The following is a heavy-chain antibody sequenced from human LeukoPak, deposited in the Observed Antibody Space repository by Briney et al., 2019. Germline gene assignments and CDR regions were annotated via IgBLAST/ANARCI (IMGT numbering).Heavy chain of an antibody. CDR1: GYTFAAYF. CDR3: ARDVPGYSSSYDF. Sequence: ASVKVSCKASGYTFAAYFMHWVRQAPGQGLEWMGWIDPKSGATSYAQKFQGRVTLTRDTSIITTYMEVSRLTSGDTAVYYCARDVPGYSSSYDFWGQGTLVTVSS. CDR2: IDPKSGAT. J-gene: IGHJ4*02. V-gene: IGHV1-2*02. D-gene: IGHD6-13*01.